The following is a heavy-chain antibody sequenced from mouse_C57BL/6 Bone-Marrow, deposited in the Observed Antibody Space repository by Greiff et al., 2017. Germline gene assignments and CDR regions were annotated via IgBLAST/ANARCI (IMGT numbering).Heavy chain of an antibody. CDR2: IDPSDSET. CDR1: GYTFTSYW. J-gene: IGHJ1*03. CDR3: ARGDWDWYFDV. D-gene: IGHD4-1*01. Sequence: QVQLQQPGAELVRPGSSVKLSCKASGYTFTSYWMHWVKQRPIQGLEWIGNIDPSDSETHYNQKFKDKATLTVDKSSSTAYMQLSSLTSEDSAVYYCARGDWDWYFDVWGTGTTVTVSS. V-gene: IGHV1-52*01.